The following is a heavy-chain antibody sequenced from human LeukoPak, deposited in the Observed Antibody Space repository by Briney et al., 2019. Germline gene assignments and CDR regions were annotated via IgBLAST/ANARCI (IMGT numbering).Heavy chain of an antibody. CDR2: IYYSGST. CDR1: GGSISSYY. CDR3: AGIRPTDWLLTD. D-gene: IGHD3-3*01. Sequence: SETLSLTCTVSGGSISSYYWSWIRQPPGKGLEWIGYIYYSGSTNYNPSLKSRVTISVDTSKNQFSLKLSSVTAADTAVYYCAGIRPTDWLLTDWDQETLVTVSS. V-gene: IGHV4-59*13. J-gene: IGHJ4*02.